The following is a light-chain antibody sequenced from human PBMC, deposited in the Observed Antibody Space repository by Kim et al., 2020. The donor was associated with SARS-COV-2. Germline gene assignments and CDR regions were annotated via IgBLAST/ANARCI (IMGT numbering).Light chain of an antibody. CDR3: QQYGNSFWA. J-gene: IGKJ1*01. CDR1: QSVSNSY. Sequence: EIVLTQSPGTLSLSPGERATLSCRASQSVSNSYLAWYQQKPGQAPRLLIYVSSSRATGIPDRFSGSGSGTDFTLTISRLESEDFAVYYCQQYGNSFWAFGQGTKVDIK. V-gene: IGKV3-20*01. CDR2: VSS.